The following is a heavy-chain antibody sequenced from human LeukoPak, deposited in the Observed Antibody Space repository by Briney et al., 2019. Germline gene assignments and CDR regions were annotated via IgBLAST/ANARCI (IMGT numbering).Heavy chain of an antibody. J-gene: IGHJ6*03. CDR1: GYTFTGYY. Sequence: ASVKVSCKASGYTFTGYYMHWVRQAPGQGLEWMGWMNPNSGNTGYAQKFQGRVTITRNTSISTAYMELSSLRSEDTAVYYCARSESSSWYVYYYYYMDVWGKGTTVTVSS. V-gene: IGHV1-8*03. D-gene: IGHD6-13*01. CDR2: MNPNSGNT. CDR3: ARSESSSWYVYYYYYMDV.